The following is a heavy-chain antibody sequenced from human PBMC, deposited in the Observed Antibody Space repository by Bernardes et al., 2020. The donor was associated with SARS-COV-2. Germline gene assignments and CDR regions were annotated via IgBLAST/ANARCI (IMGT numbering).Heavy chain of an antibody. D-gene: IGHD4-17*01. CDR1: GFTFRAYT. CDR3: ATEDGEWLES. Sequence: GGSLRLSCAASGFTFRAYTMHWVRQAPGKGLEWVAVIWHDGSRESYVDSVKGRFAISRDNSNNTLYLQMNNLRVEDTALYRCATEDGEWLESWGQGTLVTVSS. J-gene: IGHJ5*01. CDR2: IWHDGSRE. V-gene: IGHV3-33*01.